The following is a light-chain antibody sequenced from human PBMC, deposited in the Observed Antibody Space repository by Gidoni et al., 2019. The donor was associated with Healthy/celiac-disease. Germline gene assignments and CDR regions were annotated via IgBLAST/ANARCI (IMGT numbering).Light chain of an antibody. Sequence: SYQLTQPPSVSVSPGQTARITCSGDALPKQYAYWYQQKPGQAPVLVIYKGSERPSGIPERFSGSNSGTTVTLTISGVQAEDEADYYCQSADSSGTYHVVFGGGTKLTVL. V-gene: IGLV3-25*03. CDR2: KGS. CDR1: ALPKQY. CDR3: QSADSSGTYHVV. J-gene: IGLJ2*01.